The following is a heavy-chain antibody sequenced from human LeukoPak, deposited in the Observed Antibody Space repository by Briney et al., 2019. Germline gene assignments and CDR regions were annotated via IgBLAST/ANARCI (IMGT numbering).Heavy chain of an antibody. CDR2: ISSSSSYI. J-gene: IGHJ4*02. CDR1: GFTFSSYS. Sequence: PGGSLRLSCAASGFTFSSYSMNWVRQAPGKGLEWVSSISSSSSYIYYADSVKGRFTISRDNAKNSLYLQMNSLRAEDTAVYYCARDRHNLYLSLDYWGQGTLVTVSS. V-gene: IGHV3-21*01. D-gene: IGHD3-16*01. CDR3: ARDRHNLYLSLDY.